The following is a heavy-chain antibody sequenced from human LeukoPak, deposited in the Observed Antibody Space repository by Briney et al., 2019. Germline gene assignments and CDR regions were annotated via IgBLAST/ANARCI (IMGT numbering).Heavy chain of an antibody. V-gene: IGHV3-23*01. CDR1: GFTFSSYA. CDR2: ISGSGGST. D-gene: IGHD3-3*01. J-gene: IGHJ4*02. Sequence: PGGSLRLSCAASGFTFSSYAMSWVRQAPGKGLEWVSAISGSGGSTYYADSVKGRFTISRDNSKNTLYLQMNSLRAEDTAVYYCAKVGGYYDFWLYFDYWGQGTLVTVSS. CDR3: AKVGGYYDFWLYFDY.